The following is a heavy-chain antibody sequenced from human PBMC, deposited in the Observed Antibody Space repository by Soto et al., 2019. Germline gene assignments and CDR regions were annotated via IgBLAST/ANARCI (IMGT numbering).Heavy chain of an antibody. Sequence: QVQLVESGGGVVQPGRSLRLSCAASGFIFSDYSMHWVRQAPGKGLEWVAVTSYDESSKYYADSVKGRFTISRDNSKNTLFLQMNSLRPEDTAVYFCASVMTTGNYYFDFWGQGTLVTVSS. V-gene: IGHV3-30-3*01. J-gene: IGHJ4*02. D-gene: IGHD4-17*01. CDR2: TSYDESSK. CDR1: GFIFSDYS. CDR3: ASVMTTGNYYFDF.